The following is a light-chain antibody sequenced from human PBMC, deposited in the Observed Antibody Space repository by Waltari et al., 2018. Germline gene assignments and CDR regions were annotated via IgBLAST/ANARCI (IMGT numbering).Light chain of an antibody. V-gene: IGLV3-10*01. CDR2: EES. CDR1: ALPKKY. J-gene: IGLJ3*02. Sequence: SYELTQPPSVSVSPGQTARITCSGDALPKKYASWYQQKSGQAPVLVIYEESKRPSGIPERFSGTSSGTMATLTISGAQVEDEADYYCYSTDSSGNQVGVFGGGTKLTVL. CDR3: YSTDSSGNQVGV.